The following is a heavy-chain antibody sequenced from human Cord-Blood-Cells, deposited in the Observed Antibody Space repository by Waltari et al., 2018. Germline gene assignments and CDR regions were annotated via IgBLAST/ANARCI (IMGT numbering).Heavy chain of an antibody. V-gene: IGHV4-34*01. CDR1: GGSFSGYY. Sequence: QVQLQQWGAGLLKPSETLSLTCAVYGGSFSGYYWSWIRQPPGKGLAWIGEINHSGSTNDNPALKSRVTISVDTSKNQFSLKLSSVTAADTAVYYCARGNYDILTGYYSNWGQGTLVTVSS. J-gene: IGHJ4*02. CDR3: ARGNYDILTGYYSN. CDR2: INHSGST. D-gene: IGHD3-9*01.